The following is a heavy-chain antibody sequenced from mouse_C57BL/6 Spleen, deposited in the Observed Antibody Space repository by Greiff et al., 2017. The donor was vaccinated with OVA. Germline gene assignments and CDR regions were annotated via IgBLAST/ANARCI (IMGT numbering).Heavy chain of an antibody. CDR3: ARKGRLRRSAWFAY. CDR1: GYTFTDYN. D-gene: IGHD2-4*01. Sequence: VQLQQSGPELVKPGASVKIPCKASGYTFTDYNMDWVKQSHGQSLEWIGDINPNNGGTIYNQKFKGKATLTVDKSSSTAYMALRSLTSEDRAVYYGARKGRLRRSAWFAYWGQGTLVTVSA. J-gene: IGHJ3*01. V-gene: IGHV1-18*01. CDR2: INPNNGGT.